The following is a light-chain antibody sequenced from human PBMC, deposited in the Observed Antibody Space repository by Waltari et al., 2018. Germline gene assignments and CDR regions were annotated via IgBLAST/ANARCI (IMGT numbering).Light chain of an antibody. V-gene: IGKV3-20*01. CDR1: QSVSRT. J-gene: IGKJ1*01. Sequence: EIVLTQSPGTLSLSPGERATLSCRASQSVSRTLAWYQQKPGQAPRLLIYDASTRATGIPDRFSGSGFGTDFSLTISRLEPEDFAVYYCQKYGTLPATFGQGTTVGIK. CDR2: DAS. CDR3: QKYGTLPAT.